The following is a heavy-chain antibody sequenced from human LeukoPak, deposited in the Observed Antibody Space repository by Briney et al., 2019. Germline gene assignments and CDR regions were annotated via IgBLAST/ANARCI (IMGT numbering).Heavy chain of an antibody. J-gene: IGHJ4*02. CDR3: ATPGGLQWVYYFDY. Sequence: GASLRLSCAASGFTFSSYAMSSVRQAPGKGLESVSAISGSGGSTYYADSVKGRFTISRDNSKNTLYLQMNSLRAEDTAVYYCATPGGLQWVYYFDYWGQGTLVTVSS. D-gene: IGHD5-24*01. CDR1: GFTFSSYA. CDR2: ISGSGGST. V-gene: IGHV3-23*01.